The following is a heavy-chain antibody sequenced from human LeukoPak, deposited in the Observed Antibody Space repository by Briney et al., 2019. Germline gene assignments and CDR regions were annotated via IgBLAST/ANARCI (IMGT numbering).Heavy chain of an antibody. CDR1: GGSFSGYY. J-gene: IGHJ4*02. D-gene: IGHD3-3*02. CDR3: ANSPFWSGFYYFDY. V-gene: IGHV4-34*01. CDR2: ISHSGST. Sequence: SETLSLTCAVYGGSFSGYYWSWIRQSPGKGLEWIGEISHSGSTNYNPSLKSRVTISVETSKNQFSLKLSSVTAADTAVYYCANSPFWSGFYYFDYWGQGTLVTVSS.